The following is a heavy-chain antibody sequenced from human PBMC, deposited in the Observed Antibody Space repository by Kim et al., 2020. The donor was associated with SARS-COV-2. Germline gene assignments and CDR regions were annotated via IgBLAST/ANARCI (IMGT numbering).Heavy chain of an antibody. V-gene: IGHV4-31*02. J-gene: IGHJ5*02. D-gene: IGHD3-22*01. Sequence: YNPSRKSRVTISVGTSKNQFSLRLTSVTTAVSAGYYCARGDSTGYYWFDPWGQGTLVTVSS. CDR3: ARGDSTGYYWFDP.